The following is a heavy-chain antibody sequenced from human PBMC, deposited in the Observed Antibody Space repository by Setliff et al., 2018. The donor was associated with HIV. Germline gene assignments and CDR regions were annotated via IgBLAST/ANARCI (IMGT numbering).Heavy chain of an antibody. J-gene: IGHJ5*02. CDR3: ARGGASSKYLDP. CDR2: ISDRGTT. V-gene: IGHV4-59*11. CDR1: GGSISSHY. D-gene: IGHD2-15*01. Sequence: SETLSLTCTVSGGSISSHYWSWIRQPPGKGLEWIAWISDRGTTNYNPSLKSRVTLSVDTSMNQFSLSLTSVTGADTAVYYCARGGASSKYLDPWGQGTLVTVSS.